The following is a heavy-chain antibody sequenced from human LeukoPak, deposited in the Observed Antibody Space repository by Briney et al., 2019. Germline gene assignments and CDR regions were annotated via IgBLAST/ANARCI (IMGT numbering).Heavy chain of an antibody. CDR3: ARGNTSPTYYYDSSGYVDY. Sequence: GGSLRLSCAASGFTFSSYWMHWVRQAPGKGLLWVSRINGDGSITSTADSVKGRFTISRDNAKNTLYLQLNSLRAEDTAVHYCARGNTSPTYYYDSSGYVDYWGQGTLVTVSS. V-gene: IGHV3-74*01. D-gene: IGHD3-22*01. CDR1: GFTFSSYW. CDR2: INGDGSIT. J-gene: IGHJ4*02.